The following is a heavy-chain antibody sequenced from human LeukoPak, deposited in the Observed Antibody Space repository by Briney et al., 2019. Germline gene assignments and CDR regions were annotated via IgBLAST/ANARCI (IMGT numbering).Heavy chain of an antibody. D-gene: IGHD5-12*01. CDR1: GYSFTGYY. J-gene: IGHJ4*02. V-gene: IGHV1-2*02. Sequence: EASVKVSCKASGYSFTGYYMHWVRQAPGQGLEWMGWINPNGDVTNYAQKFQGRVTMTRDTSISTAYMELSSLTSDDTAVYYCARGRFSGYGADWGQGTLVTVSS. CDR2: INPNGDVT. CDR3: ARGRFSGYGAD.